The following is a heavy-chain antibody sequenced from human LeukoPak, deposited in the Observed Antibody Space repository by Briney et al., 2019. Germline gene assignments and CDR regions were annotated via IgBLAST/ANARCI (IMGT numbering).Heavy chain of an antibody. CDR1: GYSFTSYW. CDR3: SRDSIAYIHWFDP. Sequence: GESLKISCKGSGYSFTSYWIGWVRQMPGKGLEWMGIIYPGDSDTRYRPSFKGQVTTSADKSISTAYLQWSSLKASDTAMYYCSRDSIAYIHWFDPWGQGTLVTVSS. CDR2: IYPGDSDT. D-gene: IGHD3-22*01. V-gene: IGHV5-51*01. J-gene: IGHJ5*02.